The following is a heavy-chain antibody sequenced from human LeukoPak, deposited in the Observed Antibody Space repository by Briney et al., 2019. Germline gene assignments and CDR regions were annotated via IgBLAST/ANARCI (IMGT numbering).Heavy chain of an antibody. CDR3: ARGYQLLWAPFDY. J-gene: IGHJ4*02. CDR1: GGTFSSYA. Sequence: ASVKVSCKASGGTFSSYAISWVRQAPGQGLEWMGGISAYNGNTNYAQKLQGRVTMTTDTSTSTAYMELRSLRSDDTAVYYCARGYQLLWAPFDYWGQGTLVTVSS. CDR2: ISAYNGNT. D-gene: IGHD2-2*01. V-gene: IGHV1-18*01.